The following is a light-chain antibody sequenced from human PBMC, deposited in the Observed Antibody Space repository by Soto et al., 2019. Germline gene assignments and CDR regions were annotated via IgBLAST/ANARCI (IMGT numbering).Light chain of an antibody. Sequence: AIQLTQSPSSLSASVGDRVTITCRARQGISSALAWYQQKPGKAPKLLIYDASSLESGVPSRFSGSGSGTDFTLTISSLQPEDFATYYCQQFNSYAYTFGQATNLEIK. J-gene: IGKJ2*01. CDR1: QGISSA. CDR2: DAS. V-gene: IGKV1-13*02. CDR3: QQFNSYAYT.